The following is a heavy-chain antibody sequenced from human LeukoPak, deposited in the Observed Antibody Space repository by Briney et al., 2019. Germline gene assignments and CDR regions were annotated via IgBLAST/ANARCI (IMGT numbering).Heavy chain of an antibody. Sequence: GRSLSLSCAASGFTFSSYGMHWVRQAPGKGLEWVAVISYDGSNKYYADSVKGRFTISRDNSKNTLYLQMNSLRAEDTAVYYCAKDRGSYSSGWTGFDYWGQGTLVTVSS. CDR3: AKDRGSYSSGWTGFDY. V-gene: IGHV3-30*18. CDR2: ISYDGSNK. CDR1: GFTFSSYG. D-gene: IGHD6-19*01. J-gene: IGHJ4*02.